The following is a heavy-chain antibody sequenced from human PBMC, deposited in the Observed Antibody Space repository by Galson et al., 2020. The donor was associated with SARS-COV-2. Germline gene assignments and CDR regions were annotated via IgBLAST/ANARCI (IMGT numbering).Heavy chain of an antibody. CDR3: TTYYDFWSGYNYGMDV. Sequence: GESLKISCAASGFTFSNAWMNWVRQAPGKGLEWVGRIKSKTDGGTTDYAAPVKGRFTISRDDSKNTLYLQMNSLKTEDTAVYYCTTYYDFWSGYNYGMDVWGQGTTVTVSS. D-gene: IGHD3-3*01. CDR2: IKSKTDGGTT. CDR1: GFTFSNAW. V-gene: IGHV3-15*07. J-gene: IGHJ6*02.